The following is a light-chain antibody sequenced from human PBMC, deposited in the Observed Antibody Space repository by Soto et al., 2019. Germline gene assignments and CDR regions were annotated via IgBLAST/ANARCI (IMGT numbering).Light chain of an antibody. CDR3: QSYDSSLSGYVV. CDR1: SSNIGAGYD. J-gene: IGLJ2*01. Sequence: QSVLTQPPSVSGAPGQRVTISCTGSSSNIGAGYDVHWYQQLPGTAPKLLIYGNSNRPSGVPDRFSGSKSGTSASLAITGLQAEDEADYYFQSYDSSLSGYVVFGGWTKLTVL. V-gene: IGLV1-40*01. CDR2: GNS.